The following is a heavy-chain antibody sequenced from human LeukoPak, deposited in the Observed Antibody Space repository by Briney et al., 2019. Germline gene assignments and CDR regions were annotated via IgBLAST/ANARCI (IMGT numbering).Heavy chain of an antibody. CDR3: ARDSSEGGGYFDY. V-gene: IGHV3-7*01. Sequence: GGSLRPSCAASGFTFSSYAMSWVRQAPGKGLEWVANIKQDGSEKYYVDSVKGRFTISRDNAKNSLYLQMNSLRAEDTAVYYCARDSSEGGGYFDYWGQGTLVTVSS. D-gene: IGHD1-26*01. J-gene: IGHJ4*02. CDR1: GFTFSSYA. CDR2: IKQDGSEK.